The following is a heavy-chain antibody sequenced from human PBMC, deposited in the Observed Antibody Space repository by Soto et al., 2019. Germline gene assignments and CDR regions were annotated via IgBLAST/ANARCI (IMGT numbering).Heavy chain of an antibody. Sequence: QITLKESGPTLVKPTQTLTLTCTFSGFSLSTGGVGVGWIRQPPGKALEWLALIYWDNDKRYSPSLKSRLTVTKDTSKLQVVLTMTNMDPVDTATYYCVQSRCGGDCLRSYSSHYYYGMDVWGQGTTVTVFS. J-gene: IGHJ6*02. D-gene: IGHD2-21*02. CDR1: GFSLSTGGVG. CDR2: IYWDNDK. V-gene: IGHV2-5*02. CDR3: VQSRCGGDCLRSYSSHYYYGMDV.